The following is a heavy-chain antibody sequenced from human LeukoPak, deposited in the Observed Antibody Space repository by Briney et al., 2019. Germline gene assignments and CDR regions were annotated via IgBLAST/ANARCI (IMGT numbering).Heavy chain of an antibody. Sequence: GRSLRLSCAASGFTLGDYDIHWVRQAPGKGPEWVSSISSNSDTIAYAEPVKGRFTVSRDNSKDTLYLQMSSLRVEYTAVYYCTKGLSVMVFGVAPPHQWGQGTRVTVSS. CDR3: TKGLSVMVFGVAPPHQ. D-gene: IGHD3/OR15-3a*01. CDR2: ISSNSDTI. CDR1: GFTLGDYD. J-gene: IGHJ1*01. V-gene: IGHV3-9*01.